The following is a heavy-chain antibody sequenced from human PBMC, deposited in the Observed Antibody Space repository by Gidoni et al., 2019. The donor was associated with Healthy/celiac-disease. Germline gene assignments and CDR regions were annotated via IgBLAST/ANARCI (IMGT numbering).Heavy chain of an antibody. J-gene: IGHJ6*02. CDR2: INPNSGGT. Sequence: QVQLVQSGAEVKKPGASVKVSCKASGYTFTGYYMHWVRQAPGQGLEWMGWINPNSGGTNYAQKFQGRVTMTRDTSISTAYMELSRLRSDDTAVYYCARVIDGAKRGHYYGMDVWGQGTTVTVSS. D-gene: IGHD4-17*01. V-gene: IGHV1-2*02. CDR1: GYTFTGYY. CDR3: ARVIDGAKRGHYYGMDV.